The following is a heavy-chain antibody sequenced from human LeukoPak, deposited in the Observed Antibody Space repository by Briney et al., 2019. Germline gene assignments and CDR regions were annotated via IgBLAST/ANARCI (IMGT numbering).Heavy chain of an antibody. V-gene: IGHV3-48*03. J-gene: IGHJ6*02. CDR2: ITSSGRTI. D-gene: IGHD3-10*01. Sequence: GGSLRLSCAASGFTFSSYEMNWVRQAPGKGLEWVAYITSSGRTIYYADSVKGRFTISRDNAKNSLYLQVNSLRAEDTAVYYCASTGGYGSGTYDYYYFGMDVWGQGTTVTVSS. CDR1: GFTFSSYE. CDR3: ASTGGYGSGTYDYYYFGMDV.